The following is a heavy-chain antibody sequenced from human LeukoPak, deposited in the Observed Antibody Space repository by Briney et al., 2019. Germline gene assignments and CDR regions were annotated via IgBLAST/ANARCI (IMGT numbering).Heavy chain of an antibody. D-gene: IGHD1-14*01. J-gene: IGHJ6*02. V-gene: IGHV3-30*03. CDR2: ISYDGSNK. Sequence: GGSLRLSCAASGLSLNSYAIHWVRQAPGKGLEWVTAISYDGSNKHYADSVRGRFTISRDNSKNTLYLQMNSLRSDDTAVYYCAQGGSEIYYFYHGMDVWGRGTTVTVSS. CDR3: AQGGSEIYYFYHGMDV. CDR1: GLSLNSYA.